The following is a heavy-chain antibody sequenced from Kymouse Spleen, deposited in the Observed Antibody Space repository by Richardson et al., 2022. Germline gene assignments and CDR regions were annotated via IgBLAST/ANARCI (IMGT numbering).Heavy chain of an antibody. D-gene: IGHD1-7*01. CDR3: AREPRTGTTFFDY. J-gene: IGHJ4*02. Sequence: QVQLQESGPGLVKPSETLSLTCTVSGGSVSSGSYYWSWIRQPPGKGLEWIGYIYYSGSTNYNPSLKSRVTISVDTSKNQFSLKLSSVTAADTAVYYCAREPRTGTTFFDYWGQGTLVTVSS. CDR2: IYYSGST. V-gene: IGHV4-61*01. CDR1: GGSVSSGSYY.